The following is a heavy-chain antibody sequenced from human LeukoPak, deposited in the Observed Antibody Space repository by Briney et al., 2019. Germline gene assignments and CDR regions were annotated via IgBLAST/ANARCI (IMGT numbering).Heavy chain of an antibody. J-gene: IGHJ4*02. V-gene: IGHV3-21*01. Sequence: GGSLRLSCAASGFTFSSYSMNWVRQAPGKGLEWVSSISSSSSYIYYADSVKGRFTISRDNAKNSLYLQMNSLRAEDTAVYYCARDPPSGSYPYYFDYWGQGTLVTVSS. CDR2: ISSSSSYI. CDR3: ARDPPSGSYPYYFDY. D-gene: IGHD1-26*01. CDR1: GFTFSSYS.